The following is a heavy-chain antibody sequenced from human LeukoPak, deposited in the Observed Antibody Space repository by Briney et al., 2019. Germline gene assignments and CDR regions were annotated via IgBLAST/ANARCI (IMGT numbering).Heavy chain of an antibody. J-gene: IGHJ3*02. CDR1: GFTFSSYS. CDR3: ARDAFDI. V-gene: IGHV3-21*01. CDR2: ISSSRSYI. Sequence: PGGSLRPACAASGFTFSSYSMNWVRQAPGEGLEWVSSISSSRSYIYYADSVKGRFTISSDNAKNSLYLQMNSLRAEDTAVYYCARDAFDIWGQGTMVTVSS.